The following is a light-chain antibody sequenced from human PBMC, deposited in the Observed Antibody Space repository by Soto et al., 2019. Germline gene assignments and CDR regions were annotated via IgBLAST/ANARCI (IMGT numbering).Light chain of an antibody. CDR1: QSVLYSSNNKNY. CDR3: KQYYRSHT. J-gene: IGKJ5*01. CDR2: WGS. V-gene: IGKV4-1*01. Sequence: DIVMTQSPDSLAVSLGERATINCKSSQSVLYSSNNKNYLAWYQQKPGQPPKLLVYWGSTRGSGVPDRFSGSGSGKDFTLPISSPQAEDGAFYSCKQYYRSHTFAQGTRLEI.